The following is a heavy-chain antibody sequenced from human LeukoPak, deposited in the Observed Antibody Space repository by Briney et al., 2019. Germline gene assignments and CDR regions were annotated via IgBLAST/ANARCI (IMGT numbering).Heavy chain of an antibody. V-gene: IGHV3-21*01. J-gene: IGHJ4*02. D-gene: IGHD3-22*01. Sequence: PGGSLRLSCAASGYTFSSYSINWVRQAPGKGLEWVSSISVWSNYIYYADSVRGRFRISRDGARDSLYLQMNSLRAEDAAVYYCVRLRRNSDTSGFYYYYDFWGQGTLVTVSS. CDR2: ISVWSNYI. CDR3: VRLRRNSDTSGFYYYYDF. CDR1: GYTFSSYS.